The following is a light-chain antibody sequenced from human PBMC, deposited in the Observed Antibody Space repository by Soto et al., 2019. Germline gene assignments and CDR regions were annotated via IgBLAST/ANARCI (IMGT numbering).Light chain of an antibody. CDR3: SAYTSRSTLV. Sequence: QSALTQPASVSGSPGQSITISCTGTISDVGTYNLVSWFQQHPGKAPKLMIYEVRSRPSGISYRFSGSKSGTTASLTISSLLPEDEADYYCSAYTSRSTLVFGGGTKVTVL. CDR1: ISDVGTYNL. V-gene: IGLV2-14*02. CDR2: EVR. J-gene: IGLJ2*01.